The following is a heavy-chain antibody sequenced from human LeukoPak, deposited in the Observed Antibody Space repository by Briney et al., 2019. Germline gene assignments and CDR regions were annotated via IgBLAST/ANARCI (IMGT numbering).Heavy chain of an antibody. V-gene: IGHV3-48*04. CDR2: ISSSSSTI. CDR1: GFTFSSYS. J-gene: IGHJ1*01. D-gene: IGHD6-6*01. CDR3: ARDRGDSSSSRLQH. Sequence: GGSLRLSCAASGFTFSSYSMNWVRQAPGKGLEWVSYISSSSSTIYYADSVKGRFTISRDNAKNSLYLQMNSLRAEDTAVYYCARDRGDSSSSRLQHWGQGTLVTVSS.